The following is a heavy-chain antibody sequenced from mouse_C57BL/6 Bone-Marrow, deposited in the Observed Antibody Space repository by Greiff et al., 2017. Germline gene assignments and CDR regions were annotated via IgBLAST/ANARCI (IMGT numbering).Heavy chain of an antibody. J-gene: IGHJ2*01. CDR3: ARTLYYGYDEEGYFDY. CDR2: IYPSSGNT. V-gene: IGHV1-81*01. Sequence: VQLQQSGAELARPGASVKLSCKASGYTFTSYGISWVKQRTGQGLEWIGEIYPSSGNTYYHEKFKGKATLTADKSSSTAYMELRSLTSEDSAVYFWARTLYYGYDEEGYFDYWGQGTTLTVSS. CDR1: GYTFTSYG. D-gene: IGHD2-2*01.